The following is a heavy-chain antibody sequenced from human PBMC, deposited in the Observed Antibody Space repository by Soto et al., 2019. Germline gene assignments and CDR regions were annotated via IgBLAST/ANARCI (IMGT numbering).Heavy chain of an antibody. CDR2: IWFDGSNK. J-gene: IGHJ4*02. Sequence: GGSLRLSCAASGFTFGSYGMHWVRQAPGKGLEWVAVIWFDGSNKFYADSVKGRFTISRDNSKNTVSLQMNSLRDEDSAAYYCANTGPYWGQGTLVTVSS. V-gene: IGHV3-33*06. CDR3: ANTGPY. CDR1: GFTFGSYG.